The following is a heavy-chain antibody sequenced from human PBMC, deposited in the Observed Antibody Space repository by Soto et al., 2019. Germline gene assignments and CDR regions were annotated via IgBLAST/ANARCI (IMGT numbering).Heavy chain of an antibody. V-gene: IGHV1-2*04. Sequence: QVQLVQSGAEVKKPGASVKVSCKASGYTFTGYYMHWVRQAPGQGLEWMGWINPNSGGTNYAQKFQGWVTLTRDTSISTAYMELSRLRSDDTAVYYCARGGCSGGSCYSGEDYWGQGTLVTVSS. CDR1: GYTFTGYY. J-gene: IGHJ4*02. CDR3: ARGGCSGGSCYSGEDY. CDR2: INPNSGGT. D-gene: IGHD2-15*01.